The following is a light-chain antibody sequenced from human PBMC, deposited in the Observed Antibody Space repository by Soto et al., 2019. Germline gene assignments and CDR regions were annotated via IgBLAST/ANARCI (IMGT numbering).Light chain of an antibody. CDR3: RTYAGSSF. CDR1: SSDVGSYNL. J-gene: IGLJ1*01. Sequence: SVLTQPASVSGSPGQSITISCTGTSSDVGSYNLVSWYQQHPGKAPKLMIYEVSKRPSGVSNRFSGSKSGNTASLTISGLQAEDEADYYCRTYAGSSFFATGTKVPVL. CDR2: EVS. V-gene: IGLV2-23*02.